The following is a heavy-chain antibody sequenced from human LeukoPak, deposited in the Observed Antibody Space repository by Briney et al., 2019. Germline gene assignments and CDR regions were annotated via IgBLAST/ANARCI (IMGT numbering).Heavy chain of an antibody. D-gene: IGHD3-22*01. Sequence: GGSLRLSCAASGFAFSSYWMHWVRQAPGKGLVWVSRINTDGSSTSYADSVKGRFTISRDNAKNTLYLQMNSLRAEDTAVYYCARESYSSGYYYDNWGQGTLVTVSS. CDR3: ARESYSSGYYYDN. CDR1: GFAFSSYW. J-gene: IGHJ4*02. CDR2: INTDGSST. V-gene: IGHV3-74*01.